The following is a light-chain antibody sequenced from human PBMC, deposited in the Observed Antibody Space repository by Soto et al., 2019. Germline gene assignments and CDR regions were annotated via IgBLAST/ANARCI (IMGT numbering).Light chain of an antibody. J-gene: IGLJ2*01. Sequence: NFMLTQPHSVSESPGKTVTISCTRSSGSIASNYVQWYQQRPGSAPTTVIYEDNQRPSGVPDRFSGSIDSSSNSASLTISGLKTEDEADYYCQSYDSSNFVVFVGGTKLTVL. CDR3: QSYDSSNFVV. CDR1: SGSIASNY. CDR2: EDN. V-gene: IGLV6-57*04.